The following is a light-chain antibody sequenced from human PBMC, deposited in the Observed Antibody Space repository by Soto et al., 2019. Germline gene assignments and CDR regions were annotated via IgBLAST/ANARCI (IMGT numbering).Light chain of an antibody. J-gene: IGKJ5*01. V-gene: IGKV3D-20*02. Sequence: EIVLTQSPGTLSLSPGERATLSCRASQSVGSSYVGWYQQKPGQGPRLLIYGASTRATGIPARFSGSGSGTDFTLTISSLEPEDSAVYYCQQRSSWPITFGQGTRLEIK. CDR3: QQRSSWPIT. CDR2: GAS. CDR1: QSVGSSY.